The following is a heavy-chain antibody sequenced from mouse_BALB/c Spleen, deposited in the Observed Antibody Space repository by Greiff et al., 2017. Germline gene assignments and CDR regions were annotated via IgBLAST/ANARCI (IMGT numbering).Heavy chain of an antibody. J-gene: IGHJ3*01. CDR3: ARGRTGTGAWFAY. CDR2: IYPGDGDT. D-gene: IGHD4-1*01. CDR1: GYAFSSYW. V-gene: IGHV1-80*01. Sequence: VQLQQSGAELVRPGSSVKISCKASGYAFSSYWMHWVKQRPGQGLEWIGQIYPGDGDTNYDGKFKGKATLTADKSSSTAYMQLSSLTSEDTAVYFWARGRTGTGAWFAYWGQGTLVTVSA.